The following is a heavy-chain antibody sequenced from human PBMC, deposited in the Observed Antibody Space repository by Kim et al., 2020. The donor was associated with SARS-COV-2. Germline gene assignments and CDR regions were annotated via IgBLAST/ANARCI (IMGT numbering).Heavy chain of an antibody. J-gene: IGHJ4*02. V-gene: IGHV3-23*01. D-gene: IGHD3-22*01. CDR3: AKVLGSGTMIVVVKPFDY. Sequence: GRFTISRYHSKHTLYLQMNSLRAEDTAVYYCAKVLGSGTMIVVVKPFDYWGQGTLVTVSS.